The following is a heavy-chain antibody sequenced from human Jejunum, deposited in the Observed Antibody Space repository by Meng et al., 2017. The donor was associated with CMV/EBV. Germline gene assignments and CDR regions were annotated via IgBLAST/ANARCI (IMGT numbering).Heavy chain of an antibody. J-gene: IGHJ6*02. V-gene: IGHV3-23*01. CDR2: ASGGGGSR. CDR3: AKDSSSDFWSTYYSFYSYGMDV. D-gene: IGHD3-3*01. Sequence: MNGVRKAPGKGLEWVSGASGGGGSRFYADSVKGRFTMSRDNTRNTVYLQMNNLRAEDTAVYYCAKDSSSDFWSTYYSFYSYGMDVWGQGTTVTVSS.